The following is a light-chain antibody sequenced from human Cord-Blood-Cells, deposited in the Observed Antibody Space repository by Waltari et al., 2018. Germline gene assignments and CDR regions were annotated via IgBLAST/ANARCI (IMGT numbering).Light chain of an antibody. CDR3: QQYNSYWT. Sequence: DIQMTQSPPTLSASVGDRVTITCRASQSISSWLAWYQQKPGKAPKLLIYMASSLESGVPSRFSGSGSGTEFTLTISSLQPDDFATYYCQQYNSYWTFGQGTKVEIK. J-gene: IGKJ1*01. CDR2: MAS. V-gene: IGKV1-5*03. CDR1: QSISSW.